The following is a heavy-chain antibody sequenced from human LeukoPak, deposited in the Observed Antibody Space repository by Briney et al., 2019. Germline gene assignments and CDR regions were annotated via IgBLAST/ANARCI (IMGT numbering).Heavy chain of an antibody. Sequence: PGGSLRLSCAASGFTFSSYDLHWVCQATGKGLEWVSAIGVAGDTYYPDSVKGRFTISRENAKNSLYLQMNSLRAGDTAVYYCARASGSYYDFDYWGQGTLVTVSS. D-gene: IGHD3-10*01. CDR1: GFTFSSYD. CDR2: IGVAGDT. CDR3: ARASGSYYDFDY. V-gene: IGHV3-13*04. J-gene: IGHJ4*02.